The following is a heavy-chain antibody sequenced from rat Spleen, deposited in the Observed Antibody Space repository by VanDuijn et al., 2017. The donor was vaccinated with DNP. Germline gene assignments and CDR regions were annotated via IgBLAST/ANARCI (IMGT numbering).Heavy chain of an antibody. Sequence: QVQLKESGPDLEQPSQTLSLTCPVSGFSLTHYHVPWVRQPPGKGLGWLGRIQGGGNTDYNSALKSRLSISRDTSKSQVFLKMNSVQTEDTAMYFCARSLATVAPTGAMDAWGQGTSVTVSS. D-gene: IGHD1-3*01. CDR1: GFSLTHYH. J-gene: IGHJ4*01. CDR2: IQGGGNT. V-gene: IGHV2-27*01. CDR3: ARSLATVAPTGAMDA.